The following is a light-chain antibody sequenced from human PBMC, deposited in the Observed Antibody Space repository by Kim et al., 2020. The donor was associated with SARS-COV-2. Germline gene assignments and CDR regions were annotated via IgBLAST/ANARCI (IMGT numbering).Light chain of an antibody. CDR1: KLGDKY. V-gene: IGLV3-1*01. CDR2: QDS. Sequence: SYELTQSPSVSVSPGQTASITCSGDKLGDKYACWYQQKPGQSPVLVIYQDSKRPSGIPERFSGSNSGNTATLTISGTQAMDEADYYCQAWDSSTFYVFGTGTKVTVL. CDR3: QAWDSSTFYV. J-gene: IGLJ1*01.